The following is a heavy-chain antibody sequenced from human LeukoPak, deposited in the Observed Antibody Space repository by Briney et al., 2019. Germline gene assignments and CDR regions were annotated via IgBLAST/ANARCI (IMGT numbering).Heavy chain of an antibody. CDR1: GGSISSYY. V-gene: IGHV4-59*01. CDR2: TYYSGST. CDR3: ARSGVQLWPSGVFDY. D-gene: IGHD5-18*01. Sequence: SETLSLTCTVSGGSISSYYWSWIRQPPGKGLEWIGYTYYSGSTNYNPSLKSRVIISVDTSKNQFSLKLSSVTAADTAVYYCARSGVQLWPSGVFDYWGQGTLVTVSS. J-gene: IGHJ4*02.